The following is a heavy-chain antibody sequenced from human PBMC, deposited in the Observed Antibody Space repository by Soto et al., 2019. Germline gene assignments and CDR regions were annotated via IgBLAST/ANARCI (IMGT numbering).Heavy chain of an antibody. J-gene: IGHJ6*02. CDR3: LGRVSERPLYGMDV. CDR1: GFTFSSYG. V-gene: IGHV3-33*01. Sequence: QVQLVESGGGVVQPGRSLRLSCAASGFTFSSYGMHWVRQAPGKGLEWVAVIWYDGSNKYYADSVKGRFTISRDNSKNTLYLQMNSLRAEDTAVYYCLGRVSERPLYGMDVWGQGTTVTVSS. CDR2: IWYDGSNK. D-gene: IGHD6-25*01.